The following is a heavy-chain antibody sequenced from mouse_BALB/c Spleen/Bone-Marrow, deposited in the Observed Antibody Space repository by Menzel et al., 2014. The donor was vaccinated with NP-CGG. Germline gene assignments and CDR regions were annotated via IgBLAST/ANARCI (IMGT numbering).Heavy chain of an antibody. CDR2: INPSTGYT. CDR1: GYTFTSYW. CDR3: GRGKGLGYVWFAY. V-gene: IGHV1-7*01. D-gene: IGHD2-14*01. J-gene: IGHJ3*01. Sequence: VQLQQSGTALAKPGASVKMSCKASGYTFTSYWMHWVKQRPGQGLEWIGYINPSTGYTEYNQKFKDKATLIADTSSSTACMKLRSLTSEDSADDFCGRGKGLGYVWFAYWGQGTLVTVSA.